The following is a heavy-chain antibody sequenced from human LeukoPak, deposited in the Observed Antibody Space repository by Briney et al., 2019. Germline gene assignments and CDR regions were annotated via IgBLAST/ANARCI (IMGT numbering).Heavy chain of an antibody. D-gene: IGHD3-10*01. CDR3: ARFYYGSGISAALDY. CDR2: IHYSGDT. V-gene: IGHV4-39*01. Sequence: SETLSLTCTVSGASISSSSYYWGWIRQPPGKGLEWIGSIHYSGDTYYNPSLKSRVTISVDTSKNQFSLKLTSVTAADTTVYYCARFYYGSGISAALDYWGQGTLVTVSS. CDR1: GASISSSSYY. J-gene: IGHJ4*02.